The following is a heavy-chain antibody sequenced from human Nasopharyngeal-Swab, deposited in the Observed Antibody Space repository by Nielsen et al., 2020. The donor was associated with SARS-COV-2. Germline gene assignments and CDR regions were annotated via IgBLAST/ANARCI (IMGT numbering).Heavy chain of an antibody. Sequence: SVKVSCKASGGTFSSYAISWVRQAPGQGLEWMGGIIPIFGTANYAQKFQGRVTITVDESTSTAYMELSSLRSEDTAVYYCARSPAHSSSWYFGRYYYGMDVWGQGTTVTVSS. J-gene: IGHJ6*02. D-gene: IGHD6-13*01. V-gene: IGHV1-69*13. CDR3: ARSPAHSSSWYFGRYYYGMDV. CDR1: GGTFSSYA. CDR2: IIPIFGTA.